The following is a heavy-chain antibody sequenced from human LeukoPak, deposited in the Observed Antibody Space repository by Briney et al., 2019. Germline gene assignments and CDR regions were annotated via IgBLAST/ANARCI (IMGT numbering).Heavy chain of an antibody. J-gene: IGHJ4*02. D-gene: IGHD1-1*01. V-gene: IGHV3-21*01. CDR3: ARDGATGKDY. CDR2: ISSSSSYI. CDR1: GFTFSSYS. Sequence: KSGGSLRLSCAASGFTFSSYSMNWVRQAPGKGLEWVSSISSSSSYIYYADSVKGRFTIFRDNAKNSLYLQMNSLRAEDTAVYYCARDGATGKDYWGQGTLVTVSS.